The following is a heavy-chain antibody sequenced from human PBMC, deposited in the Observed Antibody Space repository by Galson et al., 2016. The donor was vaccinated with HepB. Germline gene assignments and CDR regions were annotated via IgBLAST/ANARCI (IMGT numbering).Heavy chain of an antibody. Sequence: TLSLTCTVSGGSMSSDGYYWNWIRHHPERGLEWIGYIYWTGSTYYNPSLKSRITISVDTSKNQFSLKLSSVTAADTAVYSCARGFGELYFYSYYGMDVWGPGTTVTVSS. CDR2: IYWTGST. CDR3: ARGFGELYFYSYYGMDV. J-gene: IGHJ6*02. CDR1: GGSMSSDGYY. V-gene: IGHV4-31*03. D-gene: IGHD3-10*01.